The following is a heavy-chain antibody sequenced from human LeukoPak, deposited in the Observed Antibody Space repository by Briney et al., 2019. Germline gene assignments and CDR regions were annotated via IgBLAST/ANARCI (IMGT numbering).Heavy chain of an antibody. V-gene: IGHV3-74*01. D-gene: IGHD6-19*01. J-gene: IGHJ4*02. Sequence: GGSLRLACAASELTFNSNWMHWVRQAPGKGLVWVSRINSDGSTTNYADSVKGRFTISRDNAKNTLYLQMNSLRAEDTAVYYSTSYTSGWNWGQGTLVTVSS. CDR3: TSYTSGWN. CDR1: ELTFNSNW. CDR2: INSDGSTT.